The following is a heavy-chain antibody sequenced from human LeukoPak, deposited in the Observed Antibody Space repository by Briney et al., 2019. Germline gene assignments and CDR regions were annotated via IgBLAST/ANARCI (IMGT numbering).Heavy chain of an antibody. CDR1: GFTVSSNY. J-gene: IGHJ4*02. CDR2: IKYDVSEI. D-gene: IGHD5-18*01. V-gene: IGHV3-7*01. Sequence: GGSLRLSCAASGFTVSSNYMSWVRQAPGKGLEWVANIKYDVSEIHYVDSVKGRFTISRDNAENSLYRQMNSLRAEDTAVYYCAREATYNYAYALDYWGQGTLVTVSS. CDR3: AREATYNYAYALDY.